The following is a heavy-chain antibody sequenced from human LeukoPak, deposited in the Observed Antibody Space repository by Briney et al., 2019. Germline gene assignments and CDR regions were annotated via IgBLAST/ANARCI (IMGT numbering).Heavy chain of an antibody. CDR3: ARETLGIDY. D-gene: IGHD6-13*01. J-gene: IGHJ4*02. V-gene: IGHV3-48*01. Sequence: PGGSLGLSCAASGFTFNTYGMIWVRQAPGKGLEWVSYISSSSSTITYADSVKGRFTISRDNAKNSLYLQMNSLRAEDTAVYYCARETLGIDYWGQGTLVTVSS. CDR2: ISSSSSTI. CDR1: GFTFNTYG.